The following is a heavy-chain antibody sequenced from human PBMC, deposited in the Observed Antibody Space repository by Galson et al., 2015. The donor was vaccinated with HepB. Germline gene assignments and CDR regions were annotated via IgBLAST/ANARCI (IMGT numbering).Heavy chain of an antibody. V-gene: IGHV3-30-3*01. D-gene: IGHD6-19*01. CDR2: ISYDGSNK. CDR1: GFTFSSYA. J-gene: IGHJ4*02. Sequence: SLRLSCAASGFTFSSYAMHWVRQAPGKGLEWVAVISYDGSNKYCADSVKGRFTISRDNSKNTLYLQMNSLRAEDTAVYYCARDGGWIAVAPGDYWGQGTLVTVSS. CDR3: ARDGGWIAVAPGDY.